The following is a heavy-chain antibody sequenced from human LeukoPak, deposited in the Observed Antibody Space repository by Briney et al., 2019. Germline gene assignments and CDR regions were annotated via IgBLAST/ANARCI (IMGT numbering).Heavy chain of an antibody. J-gene: IGHJ5*02. V-gene: IGHV4-34*01. Sequence: SQTLSLSCAVYGGSFSDDFWTWIRLAPERGLEWIGEVFHDGIANYNPSLKSRAIVSVDTSKKQFSLRLGSVTAADTAVYYCVRGVVSTSRPPKNRFDPWGQGTPVTVSS. D-gene: IGHD2-2*01. CDR1: GGSFSDDF. CDR2: VFHDGIA. CDR3: VRGVVSTSRPPKNRFDP.